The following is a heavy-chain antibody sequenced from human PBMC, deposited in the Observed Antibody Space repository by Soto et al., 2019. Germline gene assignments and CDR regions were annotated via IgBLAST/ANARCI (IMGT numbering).Heavy chain of an antibody. CDR2: INSNGGST. D-gene: IGHD3-10*01. V-gene: IGHV3-64D*06. Sequence: EVQLVESGGGLVQPGGSLRLSCSASGFTFSSYAMHWVRQAPGKGLEYDSAINSNGGSTYYADSVKGRFTISRDNSKNTLYLQMSSLRPEDTAVYFCVKQDDYGSDPLDYWGQGTLVTVSS. J-gene: IGHJ4*02. CDR1: GFTFSSYA. CDR3: VKQDDYGSDPLDY.